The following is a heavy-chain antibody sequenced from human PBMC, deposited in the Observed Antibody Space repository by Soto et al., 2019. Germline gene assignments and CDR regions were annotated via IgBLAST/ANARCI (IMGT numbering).Heavy chain of an antibody. D-gene: IGHD3-22*01. Sequence: QLQLQESGPGLVKPSETLSLTCTVSGGSLSSGSYFWAWIRQPPGKGLEWIGSISYSGSTYYNPSLKSRVTISVDTSKNPFSLRLSSVTAADTAVYYCATDIYYYESSAYYLPPTFDYWGQGTLVTVSS. CDR2: ISYSGST. V-gene: IGHV4-39*01. CDR3: ATDIYYYESSAYYLPPTFDY. J-gene: IGHJ4*02. CDR1: GGSLSSGSYF.